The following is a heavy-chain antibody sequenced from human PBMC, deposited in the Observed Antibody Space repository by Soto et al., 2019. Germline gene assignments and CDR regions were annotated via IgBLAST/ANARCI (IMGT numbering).Heavy chain of an antibody. J-gene: IGHJ4*02. Sequence: PVESLKISYQGSGYSFTSNWIGWVRQMPGKGLEWMGIINPADSDIKYSPSFQGQVTISADKSIGTAYLQWSSLKASDTAMYYCARHQRDDASRKIDCWGQGTLVTVSS. D-gene: IGHD3-16*01. CDR1: GYSFTSNW. V-gene: IGHV5-51*01. CDR3: ARHQRDDASRKIDC. CDR2: INPADSDI.